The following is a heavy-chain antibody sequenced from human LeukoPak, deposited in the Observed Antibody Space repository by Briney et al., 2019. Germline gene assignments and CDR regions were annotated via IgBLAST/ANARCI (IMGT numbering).Heavy chain of an antibody. D-gene: IGHD6-6*01. CDR1: GFTLTNYG. Sequence: GGSLRLSCAASGFTLTNYGMVWVRQAPGKGLEWVSAITGSRGRTYYADSVKGRFTISRDNSKNILYLQMNSLRGEDTAVYYCARDGIEYSSSSYFDYWGQGTLVTVSS. CDR3: ARDGIEYSSSSYFDY. V-gene: IGHV3-23*01. CDR2: ITGSRGRT. J-gene: IGHJ4*02.